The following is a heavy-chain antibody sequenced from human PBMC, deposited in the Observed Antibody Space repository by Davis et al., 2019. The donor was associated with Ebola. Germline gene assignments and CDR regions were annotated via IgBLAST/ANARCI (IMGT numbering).Heavy chain of an antibody. V-gene: IGHV1-69*13. CDR1: GGTFSDYA. D-gene: IGHD2-8*01. J-gene: IGHJ6*03. CDR3: ATDPMRRCTNGKCYSYYYYMDV. Sequence: SVKVSCKASGGTFSDYAMTWVRQAPGQGLEWMGGIVPVFGSANYAPKFQGRVTITADDSTSTAYMELSSLRSEDTAVYYCATDPMRRCTNGKCYSYYYYMDVWGRGTTVTVSS. CDR2: IVPVFGSA.